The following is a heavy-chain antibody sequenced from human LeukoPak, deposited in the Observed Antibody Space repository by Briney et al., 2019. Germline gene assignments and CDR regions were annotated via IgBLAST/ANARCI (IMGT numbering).Heavy chain of an antibody. V-gene: IGHV3-30*02. Sequence: GGSLRLSCAASGFTFSSYGMHWVRQAPGKGLEWVAFIRYDGSNKYYADSVKGRFTISRDNSKNTLYLQMNSLRAEDTAVYYCAKNPPNYYDSSGYYMDYWGQGTLVTVSS. CDR3: AKNPPNYYDSSGYYMDY. J-gene: IGHJ4*02. CDR1: GFTFSSYG. CDR2: IRYDGSNK. D-gene: IGHD3-22*01.